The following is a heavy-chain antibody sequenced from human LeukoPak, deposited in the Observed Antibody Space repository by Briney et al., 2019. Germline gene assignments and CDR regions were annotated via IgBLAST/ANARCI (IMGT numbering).Heavy chain of an antibody. D-gene: IGHD2-2*01. CDR1: GFTFSSYA. Sequence: GGSLRLSCAASGFTFSSYAMSWVRQAPGKGLEWVSAISGSGGSTYYADSVKGRFTISRDNSKTTLYLQMNSLRAEDTAVYYCAKASWGYLYYFDYWGQGTLVTVSS. CDR2: ISGSGGST. V-gene: IGHV3-23*01. CDR3: AKASWGYLYYFDY. J-gene: IGHJ4*02.